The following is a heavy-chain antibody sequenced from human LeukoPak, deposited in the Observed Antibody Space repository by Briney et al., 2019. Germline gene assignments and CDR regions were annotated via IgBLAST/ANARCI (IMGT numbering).Heavy chain of an antibody. V-gene: IGHV3-30*18. CDR3: AKEWQLAWLDY. Sequence: GGSLRLSCAASGFTFSSYGMHWVRQAPGKGLEWVAVISYDGSNKYYADSVKGRFTISRDNSKNTLYLQMNSLRAEDTAVYYCAKEWQLAWLDYWGQGTLVTVSS. J-gene: IGHJ4*02. CDR2: ISYDGSNK. CDR1: GFTFSSYG. D-gene: IGHD6-6*01.